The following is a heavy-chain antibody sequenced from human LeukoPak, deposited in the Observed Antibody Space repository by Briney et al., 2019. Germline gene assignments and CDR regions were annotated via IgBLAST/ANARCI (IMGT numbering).Heavy chain of an antibody. J-gene: IGHJ4*02. CDR3: RRDAHTSID. D-gene: IGHD2-2*01. Sequence: GGSLGLSCSGSGFIFNDAWMSWVRQTPGKGLEWVGRIETKRDSETTLYGAPVKGRFTISRDDSKNRMYLQMTSLRPGDTGIYYCRRDAHTSIDWGQGTLVTVSS. CDR1: GFIFNDAW. V-gene: IGHV3-15*04. CDR2: IETKRDSETT.